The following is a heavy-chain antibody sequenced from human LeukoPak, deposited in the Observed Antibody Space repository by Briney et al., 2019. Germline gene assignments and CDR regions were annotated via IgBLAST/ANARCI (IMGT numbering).Heavy chain of an antibody. CDR1: GGSISSSSYY. V-gene: IGHV4-39*07. D-gene: IGHD6-19*01. J-gene: IGHJ4*02. Sequence: SETLSLTCTVSGGSISSSSYYWGWIRQPPGKGLEWIGSIYYSGSTYYNPSLKSRVTISVDTSKNQFSLKLSSVTAADTAVYYCATRGVSSSGRQFDYWGQGTLVTVSS. CDR3: ATRGVSSSGRQFDY. CDR2: IYYSGST.